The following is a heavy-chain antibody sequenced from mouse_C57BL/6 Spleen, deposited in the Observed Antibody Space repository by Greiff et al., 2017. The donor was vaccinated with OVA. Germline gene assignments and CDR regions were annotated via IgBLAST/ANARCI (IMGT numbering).Heavy chain of an antibody. V-gene: IGHV1-47*01. CDR1: GYTFTTYP. CDR3: AIIYYGYDDYAMDD. D-gene: IGHD2-2*01. J-gene: IGHJ4*01. CDR2: FHPFIDDT. Sequence: VQLQQSGAELVKPGASVKMSCKASGYTFTTYPIEWMKQNHGKSLEWIGNFHPFIDDTKYNEKFKGKATLTVEKSSSTVYLELSRLTSDDSAVYYCAIIYYGYDDYAMDDWGQGTSVTVSS.